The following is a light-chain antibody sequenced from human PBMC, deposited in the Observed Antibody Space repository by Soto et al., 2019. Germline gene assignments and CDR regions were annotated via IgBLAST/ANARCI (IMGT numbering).Light chain of an antibody. J-gene: IGLJ3*02. V-gene: IGLV1-44*01. Sequence: QSVLTQPPSASETPGQRVTISCSGSSSNIGSNTVNWYHHLPGTAPKLLIHSSDQRPSGVPDRFSGSKSGTSASLAISGLQSEDEADYYCAAWDDSLNVVVFGGGTKVTVL. CDR3: AAWDDSLNVVV. CDR1: SSNIGSNT. CDR2: SSD.